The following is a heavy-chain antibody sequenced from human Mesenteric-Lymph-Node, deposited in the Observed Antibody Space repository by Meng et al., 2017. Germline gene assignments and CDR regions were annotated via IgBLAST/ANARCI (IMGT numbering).Heavy chain of an antibody. CDR2: IIHGGSP. D-gene: IGHD2-8*02. J-gene: IGHJ4*02. CDR1: GGSLSGAY. Sequence: QVQLQQWGAGLLKPSATLSLPCAVKGGSLSGAYWNWIRQLPGKGLEWIGEIIHGGSPSYNPSLKSRVTISIDTSKNQLSLMLSSVTAADTAVYYCARRPTGIDYWGQGTLVTVSS. V-gene: IGHV4-34*12. CDR3: ARRPTGIDY.